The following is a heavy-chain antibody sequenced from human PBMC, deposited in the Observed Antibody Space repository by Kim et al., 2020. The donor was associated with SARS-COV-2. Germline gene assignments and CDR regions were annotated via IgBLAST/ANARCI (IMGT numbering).Heavy chain of an antibody. Sequence: DYAVSVTSRITINPDTSKNQFSLQLNSVTPEDTAVYYCARSVRAAGTPYGMDVWGQGTTVTVSS. D-gene: IGHD6-13*01. V-gene: IGHV6-1*01. CDR3: ARSVRAAGTPYGMDV. J-gene: IGHJ6*02.